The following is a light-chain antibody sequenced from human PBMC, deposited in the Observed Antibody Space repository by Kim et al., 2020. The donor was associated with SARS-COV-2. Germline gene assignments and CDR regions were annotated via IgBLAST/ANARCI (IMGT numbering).Light chain of an antibody. CDR1: SLRSYY. J-gene: IGLJ3*02. CDR3: NSRDSSGNHWV. V-gene: IGLV3-19*01. Sequence: SSELTQDPAVSVALGQTVRITCQGDSLRSYYATWYQQKPGQAPVLVIYDKNTRRSGIPDRFSGSSSGNTSSLTITGAQAEDEADYYCNSRDSSGNHWVFGGGTQLTVL. CDR2: DKN.